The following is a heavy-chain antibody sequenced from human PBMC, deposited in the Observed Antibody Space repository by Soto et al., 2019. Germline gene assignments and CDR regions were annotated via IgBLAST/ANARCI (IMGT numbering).Heavy chain of an antibody. CDR3: AKDKVYSNYEHYFDS. V-gene: IGHV3-9*01. CDR2: ISWHSGNL. Sequence: PGGSLRLSCAASGFSFENYAMHWVRQAPGKGLEWVSGISWHSGNLGYADSVRGRFTISRDNAKNSLYLQMNSLRPEDTGLYYCAKDKVYSNYEHYFDSWGQGTLVTVSS. J-gene: IGHJ4*02. D-gene: IGHD4-4*01. CDR1: GFSFENYA.